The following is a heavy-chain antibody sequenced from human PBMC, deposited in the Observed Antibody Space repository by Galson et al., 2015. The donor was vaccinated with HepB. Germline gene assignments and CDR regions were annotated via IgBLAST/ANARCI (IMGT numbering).Heavy chain of an antibody. J-gene: IGHJ4*02. V-gene: IGHV3-74*01. CDR3: ARDLEATFDY. Sequence: SLRLSCAASGFTFSSYWMHWVRQAPGKGLAWVSRINSDGSSTNYADSVKGRFTIPRDNAKNTLYLQMNSLRAEDTAVYYCARDLEATFDYWGQGTLVTVSS. CDR2: INSDGSST. CDR1: GFTFSSYW.